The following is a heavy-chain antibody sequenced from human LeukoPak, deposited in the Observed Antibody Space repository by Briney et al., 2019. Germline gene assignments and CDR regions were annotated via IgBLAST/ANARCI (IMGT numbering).Heavy chain of an antibody. CDR2: VKPDGSDS. CDR1: GFTFSAFW. V-gene: IGHV3-7*01. D-gene: IGHD4-17*01. J-gene: IGHJ4*02. CDR3: ARLFGGVTTFDY. Sequence: GGSLRLSCAASGFTFSAFWMSWVRQGPGKGLEWVASVKPDGSDSHHVDSVMGRFTISRDNAKNLLYLQMNSLSAEDTAVYYCARLFGGVTTFDYWGQGALVTVSS.